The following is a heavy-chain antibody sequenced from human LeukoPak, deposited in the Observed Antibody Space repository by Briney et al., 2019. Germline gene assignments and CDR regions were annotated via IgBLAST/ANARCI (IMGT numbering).Heavy chain of an antibody. Sequence: GASVKVSCKISGRSLTELSMHWVRQTRGKGLEWMGGFTPEGHKTVYAQKFQGRVTLIEDTSTNTAYMELRSLTSEDTAVYYCATESLFRAIKSPDYWGQGTLVTVSS. CDR3: ATESLFRAIKSPDY. J-gene: IGHJ4*02. CDR1: GRSLTELS. D-gene: IGHD3-3*01. CDR2: FTPEGHKT. V-gene: IGHV1-24*01.